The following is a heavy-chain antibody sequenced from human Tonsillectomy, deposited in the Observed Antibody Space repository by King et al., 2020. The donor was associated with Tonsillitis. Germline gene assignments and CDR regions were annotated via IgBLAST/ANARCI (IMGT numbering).Heavy chain of an antibody. V-gene: IGHV5-51*01. CDR2: IYPGDSDI. D-gene: IGHD3-22*01. Sequence: QLVQSGAEVKKPGESLKISCKGSGYSFTNYWIAWVRQMPGKGLEWMGIIYPGDSDIRYSPSFQGQVTISADKSITTAYLQWGSLKASDTAMYYCASGPDTSMIVESLTDYWGQGTLVTVSS. CDR1: GYSFTNYW. CDR3: ASGPDTSMIVESLTDY. J-gene: IGHJ4*02.